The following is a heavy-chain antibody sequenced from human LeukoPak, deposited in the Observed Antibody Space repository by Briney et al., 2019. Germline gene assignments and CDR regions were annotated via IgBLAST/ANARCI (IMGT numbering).Heavy chain of an antibody. J-gene: IGHJ4*02. D-gene: IGHD3-22*01. CDR3: ARRSKDSSGYYYFDY. CDR2: INHSGST. CDR1: GGAFSGYF. V-gene: IGHV4-34*01. Sequence: SETLSLTCAVYGGAFSGYFWTWIRQPPGKGLEWIGEINHSGSTNYNPSLKSRVTISVDTSKNQFSLKLTSVTAADTAVYYCARRSKDSSGYYYFDYWGQGTLVTVSS.